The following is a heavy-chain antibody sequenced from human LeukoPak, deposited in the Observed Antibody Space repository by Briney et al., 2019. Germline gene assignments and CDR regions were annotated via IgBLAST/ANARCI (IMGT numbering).Heavy chain of an antibody. J-gene: IGHJ4*02. CDR2: IWYGGSNK. V-gene: IGHV3-33*01. CDR1: GFTFSSYG. CDR3: ARDYTGYFDY. Sequence: GGSLRLSCAASGFTFSSYGMHWVRQAPGEGLEWVAVIWYGGSNKYYADSVKGRFTISRDNSKNTLYLQMNSLRAEDTAVYYCARDYTGYFDYWGQGTLVTVSS. D-gene: IGHD3-10*01.